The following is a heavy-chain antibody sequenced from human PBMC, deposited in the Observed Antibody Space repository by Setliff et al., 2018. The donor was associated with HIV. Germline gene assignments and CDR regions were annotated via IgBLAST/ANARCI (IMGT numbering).Heavy chain of an antibody. V-gene: IGHV4-39*01. CDR3: ARSSRGYYNPLFDY. J-gene: IGHJ4*02. D-gene: IGHD3-22*01. CDR1: DDSLSRSEFY. Sequence: SETLSLTCTVTDDSLSRSEFYWAWVRQPPGKGLEWIGSVYYSGTTYISPSLKSRLTISIDRSTNQFSLRLNSMTAADMAMYYCARSSRGYYNPLFDYWGQGTRVTSPQ. CDR2: VYYSGTT.